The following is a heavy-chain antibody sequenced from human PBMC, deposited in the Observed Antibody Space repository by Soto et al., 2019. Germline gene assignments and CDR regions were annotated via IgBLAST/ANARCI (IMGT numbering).Heavy chain of an antibody. J-gene: IGHJ4*02. CDR1: GGSISSYY. Sequence: SETLSLTCTVSGGSISSYYWSWIRQPPGKGLEWIGYIYYSGSTNYNPSLKSRVTISVDTSKNQFSLKLSSVTAADTAVYYCARHPGYYGSGSYYPTPDYYFDYWGQGTLVTVSS. CDR3: ARHPGYYGSGSYYPTPDYYFDY. D-gene: IGHD3-10*01. CDR2: IYYSGST. V-gene: IGHV4-59*08.